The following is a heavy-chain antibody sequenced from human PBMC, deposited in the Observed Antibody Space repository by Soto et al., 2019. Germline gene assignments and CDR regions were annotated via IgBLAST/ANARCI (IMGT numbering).Heavy chain of an antibody. D-gene: IGHD2-15*01. Sequence: QVQLVQSGAEVKKPGSSVKVSCKASGGTFSTNPISWVRQAPGQGLEWMGGTGSGTGTGNHAQKFQGRLTITVDKSTSTVYMGLSSVSYEDTAVYYCARRDSGGFYRYFDSWGQGTLFTVSS. CDR2: TGSGTGTG. CDR1: GGTFSTNP. J-gene: IGHJ4*02. CDR3: ARRDSGGFYRYFDS. V-gene: IGHV1-69*06.